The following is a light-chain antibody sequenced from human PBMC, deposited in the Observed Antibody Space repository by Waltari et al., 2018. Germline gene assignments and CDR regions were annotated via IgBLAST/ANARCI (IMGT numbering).Light chain of an antibody. CDR3: QQYLTTPLT. CDR1: QSVLYTSNNKNN. V-gene: IGKV4-1*01. J-gene: IGKJ5*01. CDR2: WAS. Sequence: DIVMTQSPDSLAVSLGERVTIDCKSSQSVLYTSNNKNNLAWYQQRPGQPPKLLIYWASTRESGVPDRFSGRGSGTDFTLTISSLQAEDVAVYFCQQYLTTPLTFGQGTRLEIK.